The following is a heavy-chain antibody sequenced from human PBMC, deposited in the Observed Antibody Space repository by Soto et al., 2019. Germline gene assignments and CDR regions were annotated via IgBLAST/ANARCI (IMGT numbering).Heavy chain of an antibody. CDR3: ARGADIVVVPAAPYYCYYYMDA. CDR2: INHSGST. V-gene: IGHV4-34*01. Sequence: SETLSLTCAVYGGSFSGYYWSWIRQPPGKGLEWIGEINHSGSTNYNPSLKSRVTISVDTSKNQFSLKLSSVTAADTAVYYCARGADIVVVPAAPYYCYYYMDAWGKGTTVTVSS. J-gene: IGHJ6*03. D-gene: IGHD2-2*01. CDR1: GGSFSGYY.